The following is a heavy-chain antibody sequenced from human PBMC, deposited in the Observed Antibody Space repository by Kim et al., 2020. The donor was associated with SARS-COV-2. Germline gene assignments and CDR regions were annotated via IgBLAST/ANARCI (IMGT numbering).Heavy chain of an antibody. J-gene: IGHJ4*01. CDR3: ARESVGYSYGSPVTHFDY. CDR2: IKQDGSEK. V-gene: IGHV3-7*01. D-gene: IGHD5-18*01. Sequence: GGSLRLSCAASGFTFSSYWMSWVRQAPGKGLEWVANIKQDGSEKYYVDSVKGRFTISRDNAKNSLYLQMNSLRAEDTAVYYCARESVGYSYGSPVTHFDYWGQEPWSPSPQ. CDR1: GFTFSSYW.